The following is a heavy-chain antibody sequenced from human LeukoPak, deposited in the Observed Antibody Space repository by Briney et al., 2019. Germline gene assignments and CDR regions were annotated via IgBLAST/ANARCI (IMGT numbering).Heavy chain of an antibody. CDR3: AKAHSISWPYAFDS. V-gene: IGHV3-23*01. Sequence: GGSLRLSCAASGFTFSNYGMAWVRQAPGKGLEWVSAISGNGGRTYSADSVQGRFTISRDNSKNTVYLQMDNLRAEDSAMYYCAKAHSISWPYAFDSWGQGTLVTVSS. D-gene: IGHD6-13*01. CDR2: ISGNGGRT. J-gene: IGHJ4*02. CDR1: GFTFSNYG.